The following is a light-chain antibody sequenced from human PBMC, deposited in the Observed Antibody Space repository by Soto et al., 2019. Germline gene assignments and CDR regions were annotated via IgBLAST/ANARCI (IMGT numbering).Light chain of an antibody. CDR2: GAS. V-gene: IGKV3-15*01. CDR1: QSVNNN. Sequence: EIVMTQSPATLSVSPGERATLSCRASQSVNNNLAWYQQKPGQAPRLLIYGASTRATDIPARFSGSGSGTEFTLTISSLQSEDFVVYYCQQYNDWPPPWTFGQGTEVEIK. CDR3: QQYNDWPPPWT. J-gene: IGKJ1*01.